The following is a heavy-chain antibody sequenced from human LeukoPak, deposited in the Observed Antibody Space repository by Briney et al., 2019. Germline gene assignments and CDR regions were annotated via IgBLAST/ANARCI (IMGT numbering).Heavy chain of an antibody. V-gene: IGHV4-4*02. Sequence: PSGTLSLTCAVSGGSISSSNWWSWVRPPPGKGLEWIGEIYHSGSTNYNPSLKSRVTISVDTSKNQFSLKLSSVTAADTAVYYCARFGGVFWSGPKTWFDPWGQGTLVIVSS. CDR3: ARFGGVFWSGPKTWFDP. CDR1: GGSISSSNW. J-gene: IGHJ5*02. CDR2: IYHSGST. D-gene: IGHD3-3*01.